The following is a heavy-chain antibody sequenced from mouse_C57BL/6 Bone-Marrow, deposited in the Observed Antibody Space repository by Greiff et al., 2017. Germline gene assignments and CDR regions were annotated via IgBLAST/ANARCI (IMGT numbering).Heavy chain of an antibody. CDR3: ARWYDYDCAMDY. D-gene: IGHD2-4*01. CDR1: GFTFSSYA. Sequence: EVMLVESGGGLVKPGGSLKLSCAASGFTFSSYAMSWVRQTPEKRLEWVATISDGGSYTYYPDNVKGRFTISRDNAKNNLYLQMSHLKSEDTAMYYCARWYDYDCAMDYWGQGTSVTGSS. J-gene: IGHJ4*01. CDR2: ISDGGSYT. V-gene: IGHV5-4*03.